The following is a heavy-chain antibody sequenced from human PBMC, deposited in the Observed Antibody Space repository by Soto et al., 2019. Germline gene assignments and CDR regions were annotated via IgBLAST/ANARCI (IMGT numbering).Heavy chain of an antibody. J-gene: IGHJ6*02. D-gene: IGHD1-1*01. CDR2: ISYDGSNK. CDR1: GFTFSSYG. Sequence: ESGGGVVQPGRSLRLSCAASGFTFSSYGMHWVRQAPGKGLEWVAVISYDGSNKYYADSVKGRFTISRDNSKNTLYLQMNSLRAEDTAVYYCAKSQRGYYYYYYGMDVWGQGTTVTVSS. CDR3: AKSQRGYYYYYYGMDV. V-gene: IGHV3-30*18.